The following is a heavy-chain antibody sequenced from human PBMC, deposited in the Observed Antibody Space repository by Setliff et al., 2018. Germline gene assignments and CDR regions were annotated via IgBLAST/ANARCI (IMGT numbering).Heavy chain of an antibody. V-gene: IGHV4-39*07. CDR2: IYDSGSS. J-gene: IGHJ4*02. CDR3: AKGDGGYPSDS. Sequence: SETLSLTCTVSGGSVSNSGFFRGWLRQAPGKGLEWIGNIYDSGSSNYSPSLKSRVTISIDKSKNQFSLSLTSVTAADTAVYYCAKGDGGYPSDSWGQGILVTVSS. D-gene: IGHD2-15*01. CDR1: GGSVSNSGFF.